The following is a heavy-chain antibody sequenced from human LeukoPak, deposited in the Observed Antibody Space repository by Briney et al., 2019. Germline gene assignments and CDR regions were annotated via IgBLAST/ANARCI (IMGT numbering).Heavy chain of an antibody. D-gene: IGHD6-13*01. CDR3: ARDGIYSSSWYSPSDY. Sequence: GGSLRLSCAASGFTFDDYAMHWVRQAPGKGLEWVSLISGDGGSTYYADSVKGRFTISRDNSKNSLYLQMNSLRAEDTALYYCARDGIYSSSWYSPSDYWGQGTLVTVSS. CDR1: GFTFDDYA. J-gene: IGHJ4*02. V-gene: IGHV3-43*02. CDR2: ISGDGGST.